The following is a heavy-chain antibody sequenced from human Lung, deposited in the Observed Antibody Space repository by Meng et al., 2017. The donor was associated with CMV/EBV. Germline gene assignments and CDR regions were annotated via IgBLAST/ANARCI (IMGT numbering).Heavy chain of an antibody. CDR2: IRPDGSDA. Sequence: GKSLKISCRNLGYSFGDYWLGWVRQMPGKGLEWMGIIRPDGSDAQYSPSVHGQVTMSVDTSDNTAYLQWANLKASDTAFYFCVRHRVYEMWGQGTLVTVSS. D-gene: IGHD2/OR15-2a*01. CDR3: VRHRVYEM. V-gene: IGHV5-51*01. J-gene: IGHJ4*03. CDR1: GYSFGDYW.